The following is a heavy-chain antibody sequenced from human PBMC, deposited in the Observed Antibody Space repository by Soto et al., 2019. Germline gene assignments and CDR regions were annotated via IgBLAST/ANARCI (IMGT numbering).Heavy chain of an antibody. CDR1: GFTFSTYA. J-gene: IGHJ3*01. CDR2: VSAGGLNT. V-gene: IGHV3-23*01. D-gene: IGHD5-12*01. CDR3: EKDPPGLARAV. Sequence: GGSLRLSCAASGFTFSTYAMAWVRQAPGKGLEWVSGVSAGGLNTDYADPVKGRFYISRDNSMNTLYLQMNSLRADDTAIYYWEKDPPGLARAVWGQGPGVPFS.